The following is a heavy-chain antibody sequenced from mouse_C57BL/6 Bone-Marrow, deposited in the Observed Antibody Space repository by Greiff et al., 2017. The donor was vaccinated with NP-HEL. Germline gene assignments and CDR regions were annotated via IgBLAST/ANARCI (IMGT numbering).Heavy chain of an antibody. CDR3: ARATYWYFDV. CDR2: ISSGSSTI. CDR1: GFTFSDYG. Sequence: DVKLVESGGGLVKPGGSRKLSCAASGFTFSDYGMHWVRQAPEKGLEWVAYISSGSSTIYYADTVKGRFTISRDNAKNTLFLQMTSLRSEDTAMYYCARATYWYFDVWGKGTTVTVSS. V-gene: IGHV5-17*01. J-gene: IGHJ1*03. D-gene: IGHD1-1*01.